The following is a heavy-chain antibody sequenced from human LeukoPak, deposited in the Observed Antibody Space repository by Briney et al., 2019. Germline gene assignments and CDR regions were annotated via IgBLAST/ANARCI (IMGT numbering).Heavy chain of an antibody. Sequence: SQTLSLTCTVSGGSISSGGYYWSWIRQHPGKGLEWIGYIYYSGSTYYNPSLKSRVTISVDTSKNQFSLKLSSVTAADTAVYYCARGSRVCSGGSCYYFDYWGQGNLVTVSS. V-gene: IGHV4-31*03. D-gene: IGHD2-15*01. J-gene: IGHJ4*02. CDR2: IYYSGST. CDR1: GGSISSGGYY. CDR3: ARGSRVCSGGSCYYFDY.